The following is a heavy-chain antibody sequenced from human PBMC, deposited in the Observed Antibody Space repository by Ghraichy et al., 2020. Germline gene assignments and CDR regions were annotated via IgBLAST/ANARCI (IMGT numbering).Heavy chain of an antibody. D-gene: IGHD2-2*01. CDR3: ALSDQLLKAFDI. J-gene: IGHJ3*02. CDR2: IYYSGST. Sequence: SETLSLTCTVSGGSVSSGSYYWSWIRQPPGKGLEWIGYIYYSGSTNYNPSLKSRVTISVDTSKNQFSLKLSSVTAADTAVYYCALSDQLLKAFDIWGQGTMVTVS. CDR1: GGSVSSGSYY. V-gene: IGHV4-61*01.